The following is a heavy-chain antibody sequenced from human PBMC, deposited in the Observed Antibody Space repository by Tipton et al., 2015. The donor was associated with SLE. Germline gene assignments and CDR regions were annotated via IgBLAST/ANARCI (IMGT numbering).Heavy chain of an antibody. Sequence: SLRLSCAASGFTFSRYSMNWVRQAPGKGLEWVSYISSSGSTIYYADSVKGRFTISRANAKNSLYLQMNSLRAEDTAVYYCARTKNSGYCSGASCDDAFDIWGQGTMVIVSS. CDR3: ARTKNSGYCSGASCDDAFDI. V-gene: IGHV3-48*01. CDR2: ISSSGSTI. CDR1: GFTFSRYS. D-gene: IGHD2-15*01. J-gene: IGHJ3*02.